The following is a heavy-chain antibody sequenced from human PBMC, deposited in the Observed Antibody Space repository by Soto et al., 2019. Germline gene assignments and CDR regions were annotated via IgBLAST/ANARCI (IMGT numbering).Heavy chain of an antibody. CDR2: IYYSGST. D-gene: IGHD3-10*01. CDR1: GGSISSGGYY. CDR3: ARDLRVGTYYYGSGSRLNYYGMDV. V-gene: IGHV4-31*03. Sequence: QVQLQESGPGLVKPSQTLSLTCTVSGGSISSGGYYWSWIRQHPGKGLEWIGYIYYSGSTYYNPSLKSRVTISVDTSKNQFSLKLSSVTAADTAVYYCARDLRVGTYYYGSGSRLNYYGMDVWGQGTTVTVSS. J-gene: IGHJ6*02.